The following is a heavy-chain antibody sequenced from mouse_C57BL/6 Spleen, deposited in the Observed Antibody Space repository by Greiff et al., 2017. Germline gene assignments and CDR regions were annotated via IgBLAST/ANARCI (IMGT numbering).Heavy chain of an antibody. V-gene: IGHV5-16*01. CDR1: GFTFSDYY. J-gene: IGHJ2*01. CDR2: INYDGSST. CDR3: ARGHFYFDY. Sequence: EVNLVESEGGLVQPGSSMKLSCTASGFTFSDYYMAWVRQVPEKGLEWVANINYDGSSTYYLDSLKSRFIISRDNAKNILYLQMSSLKSEDTATYYCARGHFYFDYWGQGTTLTVSS.